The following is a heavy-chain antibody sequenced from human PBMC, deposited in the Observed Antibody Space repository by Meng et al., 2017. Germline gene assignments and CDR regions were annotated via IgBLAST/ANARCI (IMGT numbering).Heavy chain of an antibody. CDR2: IYYSGST. CDR3: ARDCSGGSCYSIGV. CDR1: GGSVRSGCSY. J-gene: IGHJ4*02. D-gene: IGHD2-15*01. Sequence: VQLPCSGPGLVRPSVTLSLSCTVSGGSVRSGCSYWSWIRPPPGKGLEWIGSIYYSGSTNYNPSLKSRVTISVDTSKNQFSLKLSSVTAADTAVYYCARDCSGGSCYSIGVWGQGTLVTVSS. V-gene: IGHV4-61*01.